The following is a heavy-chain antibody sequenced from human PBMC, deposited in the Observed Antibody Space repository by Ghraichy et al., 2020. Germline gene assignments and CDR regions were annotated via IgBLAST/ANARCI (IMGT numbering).Heavy chain of an antibody. Sequence: SETLSLTCTVSGGSISSYYWNWIRQPPGKGLEWIGYFYYSGSGSTNYNPSLKSLVTISADMSKNQFSLKLSSVTAADTAVYYCARDMGGYYDFDYWGRGTLVTVSS. CDR3: ARDMGGYYDFDY. J-gene: IGHJ4*02. CDR2: FYYSGSGST. V-gene: IGHV4-59*01. CDR1: GGSISSYY. D-gene: IGHD3-22*01.